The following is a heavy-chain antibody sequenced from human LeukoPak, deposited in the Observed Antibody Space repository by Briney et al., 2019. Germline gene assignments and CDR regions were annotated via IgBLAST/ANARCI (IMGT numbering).Heavy chain of an antibody. Sequence: SVKVSCKASGGTFSSYAISWVRQAPGQGLEWMGGIIPIFGTANYAQKFQGRVTITTDESTSTAYMELSSLRSEDTAVYYCARDRDSSGFPLWYFDLWGRGTLVTVSS. CDR3: ARDRDSSGFPLWYFDL. CDR2: IIPIFGTA. V-gene: IGHV1-69*05. CDR1: GGTFSSYA. J-gene: IGHJ2*01. D-gene: IGHD6-19*01.